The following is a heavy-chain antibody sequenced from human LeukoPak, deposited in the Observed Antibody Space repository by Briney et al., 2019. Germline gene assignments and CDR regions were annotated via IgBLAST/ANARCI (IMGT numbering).Heavy chain of an antibody. CDR1: GDSVSSNTAS. J-gene: IGHJ4*02. V-gene: IGHV6-1*01. CDR3: GRAGDGYNRGSVDY. CDR2: TYYRSKWYN. Sequence: SQTLSLTCAISGDSVSSNTASWNWIRQSPSRGLEWLGRTYYRSKWYNDYAVSVKSRITINPDTSKNQFSLQLNSVTPEDTAVYYCGRAGDGYNRGSVDYWGQGTLVTVSS. D-gene: IGHD5-24*01.